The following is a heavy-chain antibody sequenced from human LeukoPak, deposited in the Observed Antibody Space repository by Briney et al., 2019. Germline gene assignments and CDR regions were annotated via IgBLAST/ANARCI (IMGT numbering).Heavy chain of an antibody. CDR1: GYTFISYD. CDR2: MNPNSGNT. CDR3: ARKNHGSNRWFDP. V-gene: IGHV1-8*01. J-gene: IGHJ5*02. D-gene: IGHD4/OR15-4a*01. Sequence: ASVKVSCKASGYTFISYDINWVRQATGQGLEWMGWMNPNSGNTGYAQKFQGRVTITRNTSISTAYMELSSLTSEDTAVYYCARKNHGSNRWFDPWGQGTLVTVSS.